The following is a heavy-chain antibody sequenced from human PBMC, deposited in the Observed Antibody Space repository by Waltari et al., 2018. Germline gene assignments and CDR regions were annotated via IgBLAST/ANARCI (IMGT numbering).Heavy chain of an antibody. Sequence: EVQLVQSGGGLVQAGQSLTLSCTASGLIFGDDGITLVRQTPAKGLEWVGLIRSKTYTGTTEYAASVKGRFALSRDDSTNIAYLRMNNLKTEDSAVYYCARDSVTTMVTPPRYYGLDVWGQGTAVTVTS. CDR2: IRSKTYTGTT. V-gene: IGHV3-49*04. CDR1: GLIFGDDG. CDR3: ARDSVTTMVTPPRYYGLDV. D-gene: IGHD4-17*01. J-gene: IGHJ6*02.